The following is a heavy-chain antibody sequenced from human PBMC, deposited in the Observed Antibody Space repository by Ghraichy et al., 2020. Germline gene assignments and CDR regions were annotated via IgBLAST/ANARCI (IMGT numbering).Heavy chain of an antibody. CDR2: INHSGST. CDR3: ARIAYSSRYYYYYYGMDV. J-gene: IGHJ6*02. CDR1: GGSFSGYY. V-gene: IGHV4-34*01. D-gene: IGHD6-13*01. Sequence: SETLSLTCAVYGGSFSGYYWSWIRQPPGKGLEWIGEINHSGSTNYNPSLKSRVTISVDTSKNQFSLKLSSVTAVDTAVYYCARIAYSSRYYYYYYGMDVWGQGTTVTVSS.